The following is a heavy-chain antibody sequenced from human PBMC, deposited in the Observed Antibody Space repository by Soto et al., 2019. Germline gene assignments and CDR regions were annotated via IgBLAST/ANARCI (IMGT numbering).Heavy chain of an antibody. CDR2: IYYSGNT. D-gene: IGHD2-15*01. V-gene: IGHV4-39*02. CDR1: GGSITSSSYY. J-gene: IGHJ4*02. CDR3: AREGGRYCSGGSCQVDY. Sequence: QLQLQESGPGLVKPSETLSLTCTVSGGSITSSSYYWGWIRQPPGKGLEWFGSIYYSGNTYYTPSLNSRVTISVDKSKDQLSLKLSSVTAAATAVYYSAREGGRYCSGGSCQVDYWGQGTLVTVSS.